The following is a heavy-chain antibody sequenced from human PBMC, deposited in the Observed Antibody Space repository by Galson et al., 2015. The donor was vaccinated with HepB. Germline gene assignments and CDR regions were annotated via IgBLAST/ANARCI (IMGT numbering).Heavy chain of an antibody. CDR3: ARDRLTMVQGIMGY. D-gene: IGHD3-10*01. CDR2: ISAYNGNT. J-gene: IGHJ4*02. V-gene: IGHV1-18*01. Sequence: SVKVSCKASGYPFTRYDINWVRQAPGQGLEWMGWISAYNGNTNYAQKFQGRVTMTTDTSTSTAYMELRSLRSDDTAVYYCARDRLTMVQGIMGYWGQGTLVTVSS. CDR1: GYPFTRYD.